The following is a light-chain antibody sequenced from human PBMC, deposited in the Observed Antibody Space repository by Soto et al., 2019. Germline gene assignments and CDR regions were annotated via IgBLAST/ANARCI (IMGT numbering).Light chain of an antibody. CDR3: QQYSASPIS. Sequence: EVVLTQSPGTLSLSPGERATLSCRASQSVSSSYLTWYQQRPGQAPRLVIYGGSRRATGIPDRFSGSGSGTDFTLTISRLEPEDFAVYYWQQYSASPISFGQGTRLEIK. CDR2: GGS. CDR1: QSVSSSY. V-gene: IGKV3-20*01. J-gene: IGKJ5*01.